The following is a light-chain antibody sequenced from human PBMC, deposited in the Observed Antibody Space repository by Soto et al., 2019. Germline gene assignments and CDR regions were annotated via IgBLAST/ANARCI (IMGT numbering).Light chain of an antibody. V-gene: IGKV3-20*01. CDR3: LQDYSYPLT. CDR2: GAS. J-gene: IGKJ1*01. Sequence: EIVLTQSPVTLSLSPGERATLSCRASQRITDNFLAWFQQKPGLAPRLLISGASTRASGVPDRFSGGGSGTDFVLTISRLEPEDFATYYCLQDYSYPLTFGQGTKVEI. CDR1: QRITDNF.